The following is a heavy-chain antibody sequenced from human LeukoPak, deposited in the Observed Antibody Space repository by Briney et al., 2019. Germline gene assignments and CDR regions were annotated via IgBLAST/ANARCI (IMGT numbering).Heavy chain of an antibody. V-gene: IGHV3-23*01. D-gene: IGHD6-19*01. CDR2: ISGTGGDT. CDR1: GFTFNNYA. CDR3: AKDLWGRSSGWSEFFDS. Sequence: GGSLRLSCAASGFTFNNYAMSWVRQAPGKGLDWVSAISGTGGDTYYADSAKGRFTVSRDNSKNTLYLQMNSLRADDTAVYYCAKDLWGRSSGWSEFFDSWGQGTLVTVSS. J-gene: IGHJ4*02.